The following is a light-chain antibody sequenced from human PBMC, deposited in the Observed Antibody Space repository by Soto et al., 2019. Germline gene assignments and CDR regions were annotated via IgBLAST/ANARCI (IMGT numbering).Light chain of an antibody. Sequence: EIVLTQSPGTLSLSPGERATLSCRASQSVDSNYFAWYQQKPGQAPRLLIYGASSRAIGIPDRFSGSGSGTDFTLTINRLEPEDFAVYYCQQYISSITFGQGTRLEMK. J-gene: IGKJ5*01. CDR1: QSVDSNY. CDR2: GAS. CDR3: QQYISSIT. V-gene: IGKV3-20*01.